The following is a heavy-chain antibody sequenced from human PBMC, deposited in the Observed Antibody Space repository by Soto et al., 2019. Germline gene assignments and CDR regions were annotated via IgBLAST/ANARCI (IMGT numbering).Heavy chain of an antibody. CDR1: GFTFGDYA. D-gene: IGHD3-10*01. CDR2: IRSKAYGGTT. Sequence: GGSLRLSCTASGFTFGDYAMSWFRQAPGKGLEWVGFIRSKAYGGTTEYAASVKGRFTISRDDSKSIAYLQMNSLKTEDTAVYYCTSEITMFRGVPYYYGMDVWGQGTTVTVSS. V-gene: IGHV3-49*03. J-gene: IGHJ6*02. CDR3: TSEITMFRGVPYYYGMDV.